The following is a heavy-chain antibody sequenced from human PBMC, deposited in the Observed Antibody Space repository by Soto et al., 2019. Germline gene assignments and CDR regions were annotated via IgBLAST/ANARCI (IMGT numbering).Heavy chain of an antibody. CDR1: GGSISSYY. V-gene: IGHV4-59*01. CDR2: IYYSGST. D-gene: IGHD3-22*01. CDR3: ARVNDSSGYYHPYFDY. Sequence: SETLSLTCTVSGGSISSYYWSWIRQPPGKGLEWIGYIYYSGSTNYNPSLKSRVTISVDTSKNQFSLKLSSVTAADTAVYYCARVNDSSGYYHPYFDYWGQGTLVTVSS. J-gene: IGHJ4*02.